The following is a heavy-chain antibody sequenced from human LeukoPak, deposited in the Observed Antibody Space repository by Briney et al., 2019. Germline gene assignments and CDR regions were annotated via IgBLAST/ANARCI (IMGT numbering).Heavy chain of an antibody. CDR2: IYYSGST. CDR1: GGSISSGDYY. CDR3: ARVNIVVVPAGVYYYYGMDV. V-gene: IGHV4-30-4*08. J-gene: IGHJ6*02. Sequence: SETLSLTCTVSGGSISSGDYYWSWIRQPPGKGLEWIGYIYYSGSTYYNPSLKSRVTISVDTSKNQFSLKLSSVTAADTAVYYCARVNIVVVPAGVYYYYGMDVWGQGTTVTVSS. D-gene: IGHD2-2*01.